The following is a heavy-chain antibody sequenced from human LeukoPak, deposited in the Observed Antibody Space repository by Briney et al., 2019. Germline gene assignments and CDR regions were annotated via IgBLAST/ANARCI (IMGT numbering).Heavy chain of an antibody. CDR1: GGTFSSYA. D-gene: IGHD2-2*02. J-gene: IGHJ4*02. CDR3: ARGTLGYCSSTSCYIPDDY. CDR2: IIPMFGTA. V-gene: IGHV1-69*13. Sequence: ASVKVSCKAAGGTFSSYAISWVRQAPGQGLEWMGGIIPMFGTANYAQKFQGRVTITADESTSTAYMELSSLRSEDTAVYYCARGTLGYCSSTSCYIPDDYRGQGTLVTVSS.